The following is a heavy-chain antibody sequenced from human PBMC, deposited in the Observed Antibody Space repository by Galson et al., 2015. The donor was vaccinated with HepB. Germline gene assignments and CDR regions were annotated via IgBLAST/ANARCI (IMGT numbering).Heavy chain of an antibody. Sequence: SLRLSCAASGFTFDDYAMHWVRQAPGKGLEWVSGISRNSGSIGYADSVKGRFTISRDNAKNSLYLQMNSLRAEVTALYYCAKDATPPTVTTPWGYGMDVWGQGTTVTVSS. CDR3: AKDATPPTVTTPWGYGMDV. D-gene: IGHD4-17*01. V-gene: IGHV3-9*01. CDR1: GFTFDDYA. CDR2: ISRNSGSI. J-gene: IGHJ6*02.